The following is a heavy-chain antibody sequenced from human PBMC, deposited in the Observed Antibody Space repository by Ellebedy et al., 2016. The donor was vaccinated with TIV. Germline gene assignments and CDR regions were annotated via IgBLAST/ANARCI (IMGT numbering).Heavy chain of an antibody. CDR2: ISGSGGST. J-gene: IGHJ6*02. CDR3: AKAMYYYDSSGGYGMDV. Sequence: GESLKISXAASGFTFSSYAMSWVRQAPGKGLEWVSAISGSGGSTYYADSVKGRFTISRDNSKNTLYLQMNSLRAEDTAVYYCAKAMYYYDSSGGYGMDVWGQGTTVTVSS. D-gene: IGHD3-22*01. V-gene: IGHV3-23*01. CDR1: GFTFSSYA.